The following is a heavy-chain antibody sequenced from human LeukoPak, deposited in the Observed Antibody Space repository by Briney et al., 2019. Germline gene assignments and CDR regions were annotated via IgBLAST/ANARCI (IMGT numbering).Heavy chain of an antibody. CDR3: ARPYQIIVGASHAFDI. CDR2: IYSGGST. J-gene: IGHJ3*02. V-gene: IGHV3-66*04. D-gene: IGHD1-26*01. CDR1: GFTVSSNY. Sequence: PGGSLRLSCAVSGFTVSSNYMSWVRQAPGRGLEWVSVIYSGGSTYYADSVKGRFTISRDNSKNTLYLQMNSLRAEDTAVYYCARPYQIIVGASHAFDIWGQGTMVTVSS.